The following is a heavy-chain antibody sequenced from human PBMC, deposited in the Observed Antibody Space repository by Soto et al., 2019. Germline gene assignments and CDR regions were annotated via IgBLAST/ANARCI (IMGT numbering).Heavy chain of an antibody. CDR1: GFIFSGSA. D-gene: IGHD2-2*02. CDR3: ARGQGAAIGDYYYHGMDV. V-gene: IGHV3-73*02. J-gene: IGHJ6*02. Sequence: EVQLVESGGGLVQPGGSLKLSCAASGFIFSGSAIHWVRQASGKGLEWVGGIRSRANNFATSSAASVKGRFTFSRDDSKNTAYLQMITLKPEDTAVYYCARGQGAAIGDYYYHGMDVWGQGTTVTVSS. CDR2: IRSRANNFAT.